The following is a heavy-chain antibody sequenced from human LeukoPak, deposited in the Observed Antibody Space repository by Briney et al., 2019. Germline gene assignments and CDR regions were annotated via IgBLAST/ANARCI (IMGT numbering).Heavy chain of an antibody. D-gene: IGHD2-15*01. Sequence: GGSLRGSCAASGFTVRNFVLSWVRQSPGKGPEGVSGINGGGGRTSYSESVTGRFTITRDNSKNTLFLQMNPLRAEDTAVYYCVKDGRRSPPCWGQGTLVTVSS. CDR2: INGGGGRT. V-gene: IGHV3-23*01. J-gene: IGHJ4*02. CDR3: VKDGRRSPPC. CDR1: GFTVRNFV.